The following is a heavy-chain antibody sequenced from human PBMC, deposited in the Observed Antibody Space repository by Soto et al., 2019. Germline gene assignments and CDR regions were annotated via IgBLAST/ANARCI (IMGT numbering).Heavy chain of an antibody. D-gene: IGHD2-15*01. Sequence: PGESLKISCQGSVDRFTSYCIGWVRQMPGKGLEWMGIIYPGDSRIRYSRSFQGQVTISADKSINTAYLQWSSLQASDTAIYYCARPQGAEDSGFLYYCKGVWGQGTPVTVSS. CDR2: IYPGDSRI. CDR1: VDRFTSYC. V-gene: IGHV5-51*01. CDR3: ARPQGAEDSGFLYYCKGV. J-gene: IGHJ6*02.